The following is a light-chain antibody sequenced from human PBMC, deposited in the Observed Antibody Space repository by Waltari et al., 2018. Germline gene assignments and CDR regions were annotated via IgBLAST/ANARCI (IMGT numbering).Light chain of an antibody. V-gene: IGLV1-51*01. CDR2: DNN. CDR3: GTWESSLSAWV. J-gene: IGLJ3*02. CDR1: SPKIGKNY. Sequence: QSVLTQPPSVSAAPGQKVTIPCPGSSPKIGKNYVSWYQQLPGTAPKLLNYDNNKRPSGIPDRFSGSKSATSATLGITGLQTGDEADYYCGTWESSLSAWVFGGGTKLTVL.